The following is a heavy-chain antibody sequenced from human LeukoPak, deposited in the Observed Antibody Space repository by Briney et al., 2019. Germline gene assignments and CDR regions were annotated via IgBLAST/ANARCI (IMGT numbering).Heavy chain of an antibody. CDR3: ARHHAGIPERRTWYYFDY. V-gene: IGHV5-51*01. CDR1: GYSFTSYW. J-gene: IGHJ4*02. D-gene: IGHD5-18*01. CDR2: IYPGDSDT. Sequence: GESLKISCKGSGYSFTSYWIGWVRQVPGKGLEWMGIIYPGDSDTRYSPSFQGQVAISADKSISTAYLQWSSLKASDTAMYYCARHHAGIPERRTWYYFDYWGQGTLVTVSS.